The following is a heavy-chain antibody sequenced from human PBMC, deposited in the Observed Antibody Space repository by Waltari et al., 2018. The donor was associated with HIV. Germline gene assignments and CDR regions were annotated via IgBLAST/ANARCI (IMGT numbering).Heavy chain of an antibody. CDR1: GYTFKSYG. J-gene: IGHJ6*02. CDR3: ARDSANYGMDV. V-gene: IGHV1-18*04. Sequence: QVLLVQSEDEVKKPGASVKVSCKASGYTFKSYGVSWVRQAPGQGPEWMAWISAYNGNTKHEQKFQGRVTVTTDTATGTAYMELRSLRSDDTAVYYCARDSANYGMDVWGQGTTVIVSS. D-gene: IGHD3-16*01. CDR2: ISAYNGNT.